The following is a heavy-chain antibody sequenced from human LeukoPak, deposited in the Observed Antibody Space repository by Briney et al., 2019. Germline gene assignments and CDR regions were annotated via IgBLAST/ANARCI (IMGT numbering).Heavy chain of an antibody. CDR2: ISSSSSYI. J-gene: IGHJ6*03. CDR3: AREVVVPAAARHYYYYYYMDV. CDR1: GFTFSSYS. V-gene: IGHV3-21*01. Sequence: PGGSLRLSCAASGFTFSSYSMNWVRQVPGKGLEWVSSISSSSSYIYYADSVKGRFTISRDNAKSSLYLQMNSLRAEDTAVYYCAREVVVPAAARHYYYYYYMDVWGKGTTVTVSS. D-gene: IGHD2-2*01.